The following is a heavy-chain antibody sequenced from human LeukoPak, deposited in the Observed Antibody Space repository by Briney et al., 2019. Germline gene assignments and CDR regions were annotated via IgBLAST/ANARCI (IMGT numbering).Heavy chain of an antibody. CDR1: GYTFTSYY. CDR2: INPSGGSR. CDR3: ARVGEMTTNKDAFDI. Sequence: GASVTVSCKASGYTFTSYYMHWVRQAPGQGLEWMGIINPSGGSRSYAQKFQGRVTMTRDMSTGTVYMELSSLRSEDTAVDYCARVGEMTTNKDAFDIWGQGTMVTVSS. D-gene: IGHD5-24*01. J-gene: IGHJ3*02. V-gene: IGHV1-46*01.